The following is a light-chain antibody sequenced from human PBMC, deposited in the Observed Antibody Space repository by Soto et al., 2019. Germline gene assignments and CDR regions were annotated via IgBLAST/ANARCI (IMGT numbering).Light chain of an antibody. J-gene: IGKJ2*01. CDR2: DAS. CDR1: QSVGSN. Sequence: EIVMTQSPATLSVSPGERATLSCRASQSVGSNLAWYQQKAGQAPSLLIYDASTRATGIAARFSGSGYGTDFTLTISSLQSEDFAVYYCQQYNNWYTFGQGTKLEIK. V-gene: IGKV3-15*01. CDR3: QQYNNWYT.